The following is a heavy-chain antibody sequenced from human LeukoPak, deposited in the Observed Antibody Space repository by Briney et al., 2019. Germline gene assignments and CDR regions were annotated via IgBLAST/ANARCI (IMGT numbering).Heavy chain of an antibody. J-gene: IGHJ4*02. D-gene: IGHD2-2*01. CDR2: IDTDGSDT. Sequence: GGSLRLSCAASGFTFSSYWMHGVRQAPGKGLVWVSRIDTDGSDTSYADSVKGRFTISRDNAKNTLYLQMNSLRGEDTAVYYCARDRYPAAREFDYWGQGTLVTVSS. V-gene: IGHV3-74*01. CDR1: GFTFSSYW. CDR3: ARDRYPAAREFDY.